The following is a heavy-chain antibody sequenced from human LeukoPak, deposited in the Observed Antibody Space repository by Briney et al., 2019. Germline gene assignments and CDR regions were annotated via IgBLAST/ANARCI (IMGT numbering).Heavy chain of an antibody. CDR3: AKDGHRPVSGVWG. CDR2: ISGSGGST. Sequence: GGSLRLSCAASGFTFSSYAMSWVRQAPGKGLEWVSAISGSGGSTYYADSVKGRFTISGDNSKNTLYLQMNSLRAEVTAVYYCAKDGHRPVSGVWGWGQGTLVTVSS. CDR1: GFTFSSYA. J-gene: IGHJ4*02. D-gene: IGHD3-16*01. V-gene: IGHV3-23*01.